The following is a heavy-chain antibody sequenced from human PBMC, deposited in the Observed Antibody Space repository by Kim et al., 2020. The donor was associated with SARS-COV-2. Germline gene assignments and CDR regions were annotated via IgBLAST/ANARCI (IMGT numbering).Heavy chain of an antibody. Sequence: ADSVQGRFTSSRDNTKNSLYLQMNSLRAEDAAVYYCARAGPSGAVAGAVRYWGQGTLVTVSS. V-gene: IGHV3-11*06. CDR3: ARAGPSGAVAGAVRY. D-gene: IGHD6-19*01. J-gene: IGHJ4*02.